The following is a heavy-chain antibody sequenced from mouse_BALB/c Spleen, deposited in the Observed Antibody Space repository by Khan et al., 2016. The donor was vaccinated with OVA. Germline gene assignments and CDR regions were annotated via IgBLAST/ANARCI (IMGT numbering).Heavy chain of an antibody. D-gene: IGHD4-1*01. V-gene: IGHV5-6*01. CDR2: ISSGGDYT. CDR3: ADHLTGSCAY. J-gene: IGHJ3*01. CDR1: GFTFRSYS. Sequence: EVALVESGGDLVKPGGSLKLSCAASGFTFRSYSMSWVRQTPDKRLEWFASISSGGDYTYYPDSVKGRFTISRDNAKNTLYLQMSDLKSEDTAMYYCADHLTGSCAYWGQGTLVTVSA.